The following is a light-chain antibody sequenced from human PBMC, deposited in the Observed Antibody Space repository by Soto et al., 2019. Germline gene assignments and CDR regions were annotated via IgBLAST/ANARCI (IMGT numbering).Light chain of an antibody. V-gene: IGLV2-14*01. CDR2: EVR. J-gene: IGLJ1*01. Sequence: QSALTQPASVSGSPGQSITISCTGTSRDIGIYNFVSWYQQHPGKAPKLIIYEVRYGPSGVSDRFSGSKSDNTAFLSISGLQAEDEGDYYCSSYTSSSSYVFGTGTKVTVL. CDR1: SRDIGIYNF. CDR3: SSYTSSSSYV.